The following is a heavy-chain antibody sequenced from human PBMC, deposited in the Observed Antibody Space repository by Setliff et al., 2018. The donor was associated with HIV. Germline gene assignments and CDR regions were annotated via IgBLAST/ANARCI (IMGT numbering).Heavy chain of an antibody. V-gene: IGHV4-39*01. Sequence: SKTLSLTCTVSGASISSHNYYWGWIRQSPGKGLEWIASIRSSGDTYYNPSLQSRVIISVDTSNNQISLKLTSVTAADTAVYYCTIPASSLAPNWGRGTQVTVSS. J-gene: IGHJ4*02. CDR2: IRSSGDT. CDR3: TIPASSLAPN. CDR1: GASISSHNYY.